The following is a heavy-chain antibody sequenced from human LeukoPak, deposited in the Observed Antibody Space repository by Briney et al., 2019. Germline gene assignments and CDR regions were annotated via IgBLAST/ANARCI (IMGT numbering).Heavy chain of an antibody. Sequence: GGSLRLSCSASGFTFSYYAMHWVRQAAGKGPEFVSGISSNGGSTYYADSLKGRFTVSRDNSNNTLYLQMSSLRAEDTAIYYCAKGPTYDSLPYYFDYWGQGTLVTVSS. D-gene: IGHD3-22*01. CDR1: GFTFSYYA. J-gene: IGHJ4*02. V-gene: IGHV3-64D*09. CDR3: AKGPTYDSLPYYFDY. CDR2: ISSNGGST.